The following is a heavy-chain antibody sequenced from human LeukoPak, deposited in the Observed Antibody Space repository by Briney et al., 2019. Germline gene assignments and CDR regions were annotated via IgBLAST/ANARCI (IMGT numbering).Heavy chain of an antibody. V-gene: IGHV3-53*03. D-gene: IGHD5-18*01. J-gene: IGHJ4*02. CDR1: GFDVSTYY. CDR3: TTDTARDFDY. Sequence: PGGSLRLSCAASGFDVSTYYMTWVRQPPGKGLEWVSLIYSAGSTHYADSVKGRFTISRDNAKNSLYLQMNSLRAEDTAVYYCTTDTARDFDYWGQGTLVTVSS. CDR2: IYSAGST.